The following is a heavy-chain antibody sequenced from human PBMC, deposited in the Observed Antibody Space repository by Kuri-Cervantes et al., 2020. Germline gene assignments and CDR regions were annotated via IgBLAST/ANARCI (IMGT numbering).Heavy chain of an antibody. Sequence: SETLSLTCSVSGGSISSNDYYWGWIRQPPGKGLEWIAHIYHTGGSYNNPSLKSRVTISVDTSKNQFSLKLSSVTAADTAVYYCARSILAKYVDVWGKGTTVTVSS. CDR3: ARSILAKYVDV. V-gene: IGHV4-39*01. D-gene: IGHD2-21*01. J-gene: IGHJ6*03. CDR1: GGSISSNDYY. CDR2: IYHTGGS.